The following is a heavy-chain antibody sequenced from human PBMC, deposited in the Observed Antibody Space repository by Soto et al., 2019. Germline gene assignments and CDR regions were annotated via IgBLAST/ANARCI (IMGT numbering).Heavy chain of an antibody. V-gene: IGHV3-30-3*01. CDR2: ISYDGGSK. Sequence: QVQLVESGGGVVQPGRSLRLSCAASGFSFSSYAMHWVRQAPGKGLEWVALISYDGGSKSYADSVKGRFTISRDNSKNTVYLHMNSLRLEDTAVYYCARKPTVTLFDYWGQGTLVTVSS. J-gene: IGHJ4*02. D-gene: IGHD4-17*01. CDR3: ARKPTVTLFDY. CDR1: GFSFSSYA.